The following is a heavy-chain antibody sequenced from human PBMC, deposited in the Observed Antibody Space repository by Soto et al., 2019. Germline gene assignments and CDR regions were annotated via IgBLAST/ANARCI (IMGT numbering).Heavy chain of an antibody. J-gene: IGHJ5*02. Sequence: QLQLQESGPGLVKPSETLSLTCTVSGGSISSSSYYWGWIRRPPGNVLEWIGSSHDSGSTYYNPSHKRRVLIAVDISMNLFSLRLSSVTDGDTVVYYCARHHIGDYDFWCGYHTGDCFNPWCHGTLVTVSS. D-gene: IGHD3-3*01. CDR3: ARHHIGDYDFWCGYHTGDCFNP. V-gene: IGHV4-39*01. CDR1: GGSISSSSYY. CDR2: SHDSGST.